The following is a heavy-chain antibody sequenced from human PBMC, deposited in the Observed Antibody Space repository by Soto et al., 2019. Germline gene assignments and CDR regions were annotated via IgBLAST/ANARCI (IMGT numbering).Heavy chain of an antibody. CDR3: ASEYSSSSSNWFDP. Sequence: WETLSLTCTVSGGSIISSSYYWGWIRQPPGKGLERIGSIYYSGSTYYNPSLKSRVTISVDTSKNQFSLKLSSVTAADTAVYYCASEYSSSSSNWFDPWGQGTLVTVSS. CDR2: IYYSGST. J-gene: IGHJ5*02. V-gene: IGHV4-39*01. CDR1: GGSIISSSYY. D-gene: IGHD6-6*01.